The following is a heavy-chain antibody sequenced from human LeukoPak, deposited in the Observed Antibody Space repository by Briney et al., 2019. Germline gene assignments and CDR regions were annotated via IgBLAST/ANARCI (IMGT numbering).Heavy chain of an antibody. CDR1: GFTFSSYA. CDR3: AKRETSGYSPYYYDY. Sequence: GGPLRLSCVASGFTFSSYAMSWVRQAPGKGLEWVSGVSGSGGSTYYADSVKGRFTISRDNSKNTLYLQMNSLRAEDTAIYYCAKRETSGYSPYYYDYWGQGTLVTVSS. J-gene: IGHJ4*02. D-gene: IGHD3-22*01. V-gene: IGHV3-23*01. CDR2: VSGSGGST.